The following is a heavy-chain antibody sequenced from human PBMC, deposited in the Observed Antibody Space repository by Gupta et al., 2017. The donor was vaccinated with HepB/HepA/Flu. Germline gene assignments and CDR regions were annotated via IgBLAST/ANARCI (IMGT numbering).Heavy chain of an antibody. J-gene: IGHJ4*02. D-gene: IGHD6-19*01. CDR2: IRGSGGNI. Sequence: EVQLLESGGGLVQHGGSLRLSCAASGFTFSSYGMSWVRQAPGKGLEWVAVIRGSGGNIYYADSVKGRFTISRDNSKNTLYLQMNSLRAEDTAVYYCAKDNSGWLYFDYWSQGILVTGSS. CDR1: GFTFSSYG. V-gene: IGHV3-23*01. CDR3: AKDNSGWLYFDY.